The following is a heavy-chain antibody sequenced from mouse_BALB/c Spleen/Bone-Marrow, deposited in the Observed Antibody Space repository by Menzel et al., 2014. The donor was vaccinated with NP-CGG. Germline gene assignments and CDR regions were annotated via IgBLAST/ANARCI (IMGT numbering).Heavy chain of an antibody. V-gene: IGHV4-1*02. J-gene: IGHJ3*01. Sequence: VQLKESGGGLVQPGGSLKLSCAASGFDFSRFWMSWVRQAPGKGLEWIGEINPDSSTINYTPSLKDKFIISRDNAKNTLYLQMSKVRSEDTALHYCARLGYYGSFAFWGQGTLVTVSA. CDR3: ARLGYYGSFAF. D-gene: IGHD1-2*01. CDR2: INPDSSTI. CDR1: GFDFSRFW.